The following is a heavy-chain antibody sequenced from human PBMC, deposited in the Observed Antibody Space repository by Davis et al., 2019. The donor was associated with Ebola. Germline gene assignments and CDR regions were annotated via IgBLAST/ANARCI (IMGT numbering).Heavy chain of an antibody. CDR2: INPSGGST. Sequence: ASVKVSCKASGYTFTSYYMHWVRQAPGQGLEWMGIINPSGGSTSYEQKFQGRVTMTRNTSISTVYMELSRLRSDDTAVYYCARDRTSVGATAFDIWGQGTMVTVSS. CDR1: GYTFTSYY. V-gene: IGHV1-46*01. D-gene: IGHD1-26*01. CDR3: ARDRTSVGATAFDI. J-gene: IGHJ3*02.